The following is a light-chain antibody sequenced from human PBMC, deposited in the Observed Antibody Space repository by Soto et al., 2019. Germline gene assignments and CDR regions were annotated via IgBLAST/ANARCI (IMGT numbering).Light chain of an antibody. Sequence: QSVLTQPASVSGSPGQSITISCTGTGSDVGSYNLVSWYQQHPGKAPKLMIYEGSKRPSGVSNRFSGSKSGNTASLTISGLQAEDEADYYCCSCAGSSSLYVFGTGTRSPS. CDR2: EGS. CDR3: CSCAGSSSLYV. V-gene: IGLV2-23*01. J-gene: IGLJ1*01. CDR1: GSDVGSYNL.